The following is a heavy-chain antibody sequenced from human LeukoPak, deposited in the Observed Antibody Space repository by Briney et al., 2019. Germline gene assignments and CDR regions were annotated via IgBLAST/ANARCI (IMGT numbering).Heavy chain of an antibody. Sequence: SETLSLTCTVSGGSISSYYWSWIRQPAGKGLEWIGRIYTSGSTNYNPSLKSRVSISVDTSKNQFSLKLSSVTAADTAVYYCARGGPDGYNFYFDYWGQGTLVTVSS. CDR2: IYTSGST. D-gene: IGHD5-24*01. J-gene: IGHJ4*02. CDR3: ARGGPDGYNFYFDY. V-gene: IGHV4-4*07. CDR1: GGSISSYY.